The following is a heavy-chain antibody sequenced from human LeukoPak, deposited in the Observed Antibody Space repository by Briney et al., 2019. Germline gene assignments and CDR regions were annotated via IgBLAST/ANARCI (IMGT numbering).Heavy chain of an antibody. CDR1: GYTFISYD. Sequence: GASVKVSCKASGYTFISYDINWVRQATGQGLEWMGIINPSGGSTSYAQKFQGRVTMTRDTSTSTVYMELSSLRSEDTAVYYCARASHIAAEDYYMDVWGKGTTVTVSS. J-gene: IGHJ6*03. V-gene: IGHV1-46*01. D-gene: IGHD6-13*01. CDR3: ARASHIAAEDYYMDV. CDR2: INPSGGST.